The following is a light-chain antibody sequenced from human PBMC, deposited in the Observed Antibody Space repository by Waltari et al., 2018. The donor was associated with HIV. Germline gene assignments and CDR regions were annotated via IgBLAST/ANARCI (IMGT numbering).Light chain of an antibody. V-gene: IGLV1-44*01. Sequence: QSVVTQPPSVSGTPGQTVTISCSGSPSNIGIKTVNWYQHLPGTAPKRLIYGNYQRPSGVPDRFSASKSGTSASLAISGLQSEGEADYYCASWDASLNGWVFGGGTKLTVL. CDR3: ASWDASLNGWV. CDR1: PSNIGIKT. J-gene: IGLJ3*02. CDR2: GNY.